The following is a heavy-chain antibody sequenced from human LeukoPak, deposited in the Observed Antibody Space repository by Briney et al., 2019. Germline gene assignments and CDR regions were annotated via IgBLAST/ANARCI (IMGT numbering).Heavy chain of an antibody. V-gene: IGHV1-69*13. Sequence: SVKVSCKASGGTFSSYAISWVRQAPGQGLEWMGGIIPIFGTANYAQKFQGRVTITADESTSTAYMELSSLRSEDTAVYYCATALVGFLEWLLPAGAFDYWGRGTLVTVSS. J-gene: IGHJ4*02. CDR3: ATALVGFLEWLLPAGAFDY. CDR1: GGTFSSYA. D-gene: IGHD3-3*01. CDR2: IIPIFGTA.